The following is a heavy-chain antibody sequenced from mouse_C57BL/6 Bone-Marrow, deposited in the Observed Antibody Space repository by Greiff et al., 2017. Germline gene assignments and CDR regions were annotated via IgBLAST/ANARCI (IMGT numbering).Heavy chain of an antibody. Sequence: QVQLQQPGAELVRPGSSVKVSCKASGYAFTNYLIEWVKQRPGQGLEWIGVINPGSGGTNYNEKFKVKATLTADKSSSTAYMQLSSLTSEDSSVYFCARSKNWDSWFAYWGQGTLVTVSA. V-gene: IGHV1-54*01. CDR3: ARSKNWDSWFAY. D-gene: IGHD4-1*01. J-gene: IGHJ3*01. CDR2: INPGSGGT. CDR1: GYAFTNYL.